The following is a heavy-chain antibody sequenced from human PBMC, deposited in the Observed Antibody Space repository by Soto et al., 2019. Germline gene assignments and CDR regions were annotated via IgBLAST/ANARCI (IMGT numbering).Heavy chain of an antibody. CDR2: ISSSSAYI. Sequence: LRLSCAASGFTFHTYTMNWVRQAPGKGLEWVSSISSSSAYIYYADSVKGRFTISRDNAKDSLFLQMNGLRAEDTAVYYCARDRKLGQGPNYYYGMDVWGQGTTVTVSS. CDR3: ARDRKLGQGPNYYYGMDV. J-gene: IGHJ6*02. V-gene: IGHV3-21*01. CDR1: GFTFHTYT.